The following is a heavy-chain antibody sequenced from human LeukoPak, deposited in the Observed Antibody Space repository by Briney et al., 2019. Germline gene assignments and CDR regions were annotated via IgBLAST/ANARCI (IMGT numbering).Heavy chain of an antibody. D-gene: IGHD3-3*01. CDR3: AKEEASSSDFGVVIDY. Sequence: GGSLRLSCAASGFTFSSYAMSWVRQAPGKALEWVSAISGSGGSTFYADSVKGRFNISRDNSKNTLYLQMNSLRAEDTAVYYCAKEEASSSDFGVVIDYWGQGTLVTVSS. V-gene: IGHV3-23*01. J-gene: IGHJ4*02. CDR1: GFTFSSYA. CDR2: ISGSGGST.